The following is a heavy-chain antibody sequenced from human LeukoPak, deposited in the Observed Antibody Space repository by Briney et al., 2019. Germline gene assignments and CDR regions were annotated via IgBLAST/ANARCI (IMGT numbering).Heavy chain of an antibody. Sequence: ARSLRLSCAASGFTFSSYGMHRVRQAPGKGLEWVALIWYDGSKKYYADSVKGRFTISRDNSKNTLYLQMNSLRAEDTAVYYCARGPNDPAYFDYWGQGTLVTVSS. J-gene: IGHJ4*02. V-gene: IGHV3-33*01. CDR3: ARGPNDPAYFDY. CDR1: GFTFSSYG. CDR2: IWYDGSKK.